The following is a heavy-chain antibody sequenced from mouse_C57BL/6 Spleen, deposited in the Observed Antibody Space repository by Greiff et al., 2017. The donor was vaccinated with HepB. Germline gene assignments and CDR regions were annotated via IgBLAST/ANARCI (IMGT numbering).Heavy chain of an antibody. CDR3: TREYYYGSSYEVRYAMDY. D-gene: IGHD1-1*01. J-gene: IGHJ4*01. Sequence: QVQLQQSGAELVRPGASVTLSCKASGYTFTDYEMHWVKQTPVHGLEWIGAIDPETGGTAYNQKFKGKAILTADKSYSTAYMELRSLTSEDSAVYYCTREYYYGSSYEVRYAMDYWGQGTSVTVSS. CDR1: GYTFTDYE. CDR2: IDPETGGT. V-gene: IGHV1-15*01.